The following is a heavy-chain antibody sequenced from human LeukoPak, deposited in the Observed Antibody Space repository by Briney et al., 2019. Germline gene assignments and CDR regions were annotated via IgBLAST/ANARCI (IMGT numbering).Heavy chain of an antibody. J-gene: IGHJ4*02. CDR3: ARVGTDCSGGSCH. D-gene: IGHD2-15*01. CDR1: GYTFTSYG. CDR2: ISTNNGNT. V-gene: IGHV1-18*01. Sequence: GASVKVSCKASGYTFTSYGITWVRQAPGQGLEWMGRISTNNGNTNYAQKFQGRVTMTTATSTSTAHMELRSLRSDDTAVYYCARVGTDCSGGSCHWGQGSLVTVSS.